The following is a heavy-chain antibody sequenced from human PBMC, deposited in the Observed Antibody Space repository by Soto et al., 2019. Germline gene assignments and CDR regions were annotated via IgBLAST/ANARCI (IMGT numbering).Heavy chain of an antibody. CDR2: IMPVLSTP. V-gene: IGHV1-69*12. J-gene: IGHJ6*02. CDR3: ARDNDRPQLGGNYYYILDV. Sequence: QVQLEQSGAEVKKPGSSVKVSCKASGGTFRTAAISWVRQAPGQGIELMGGIMPVLSTPDYAQKFQGRVTITADDSTNTAYMELSGLRSDDTALYYCARDNDRPQLGGNYYYILDVWGQGTTINVSS. CDR1: GGTFRTAA. D-gene: IGHD2-8*01.